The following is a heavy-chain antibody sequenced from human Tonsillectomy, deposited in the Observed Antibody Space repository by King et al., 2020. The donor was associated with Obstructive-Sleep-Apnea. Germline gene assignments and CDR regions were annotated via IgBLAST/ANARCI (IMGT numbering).Heavy chain of an antibody. CDR3: AAGYYGYGMDV. D-gene: IGHD3-3*01. J-gene: IGHJ6*02. CDR2: IDVGNGNT. CDR1: GFTFTSSS. Sequence: QLVQSGPEVKKPGTSVKVSCKGSGFTFTSSSMHWVRQVRGKRLEWNGRIDVGNGNTNYAPKCQERVTITRDISTSTAYMKRSSLGAEDTAVYYCAAGYYGYGMDVWGQGTTVTVSS. V-gene: IGHV1-58*02.